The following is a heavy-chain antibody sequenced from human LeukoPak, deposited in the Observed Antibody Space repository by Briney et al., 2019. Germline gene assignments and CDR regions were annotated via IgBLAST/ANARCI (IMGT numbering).Heavy chain of an antibody. J-gene: IGHJ4*02. CDR1: GYSFTSYW. V-gene: IGHV5-51*03. CDR2: IYPGDSDT. D-gene: IGHD2-2*01. CDR3: ARAAEGIVVVPAADY. Sequence: GEALKISCKGSGYSFTSYWIGWVRQMPGKGLEWMGIIYPGDSDTRYSPSFQGQVTISADKSISTAYLQWSSLKASDTAMYYCARAAEGIVVVPAADYWGQGTLVTVSS.